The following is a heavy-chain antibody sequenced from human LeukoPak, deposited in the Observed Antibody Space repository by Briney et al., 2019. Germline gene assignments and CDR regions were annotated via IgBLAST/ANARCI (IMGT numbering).Heavy chain of an antibody. V-gene: IGHV5-51*01. D-gene: IGHD2-2*01. CDR3: ARSSPHCSSTSCPFDY. CDR1: GYSFTTYW. Sequence: GESLKTSCKGSGYSFTTYWIAWVRQMPGKGLEWMGIIYPGDSDTRYSPSFQGQVTISADKSISTAYLQWSSLKASDTAMYYCARSSPHCSSTSCPFDYWGQGTLVTVSS. CDR2: IYPGDSDT. J-gene: IGHJ4*02.